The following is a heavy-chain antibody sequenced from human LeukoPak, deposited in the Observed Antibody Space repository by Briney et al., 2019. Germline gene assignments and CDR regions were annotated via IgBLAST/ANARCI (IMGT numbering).Heavy chain of an antibody. CDR2: INDVSGDI. Sequence: GGSLRLSCAASEFTFSLYAMNWVRQAPGKGLEWVSYINDVSGDIHYADSVKGRFTISRDSAKNTLYLQMNSLRAEDTAVYYCARDTYQPGRIDCWGQGTLVIVSS. D-gene: IGHD2-2*01. J-gene: IGHJ4*02. CDR1: EFTFSLYA. CDR3: ARDTYQPGRIDC. V-gene: IGHV3-21*05.